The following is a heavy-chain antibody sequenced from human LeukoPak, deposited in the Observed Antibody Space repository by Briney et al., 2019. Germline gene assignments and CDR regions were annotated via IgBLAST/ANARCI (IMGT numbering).Heavy chain of an antibody. Sequence: HPGGSLRLSCAASGFTFSSYGMHWIRQTPGKGLEWVSYISGSGSTIFYADSVKGRFIISRDNAKNSLYLQLNSLRAEDTAVYYCARVVYCTGGICQIFAFDTWGQGTMVTVSS. J-gene: IGHJ3*02. CDR3: ARVVYCTGGICQIFAFDT. V-gene: IGHV3-48*04. D-gene: IGHD2-15*01. CDR1: GFTFSSYG. CDR2: ISGSGSTI.